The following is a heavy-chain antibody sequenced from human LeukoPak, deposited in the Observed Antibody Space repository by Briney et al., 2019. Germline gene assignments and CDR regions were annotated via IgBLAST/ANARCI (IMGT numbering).Heavy chain of an antibody. CDR2: ISSSSSTI. CDR1: GFTFSSYS. D-gene: IGHD6-19*01. CDR3: ARGPQGSGWYSFYYYGMDV. J-gene: IGHJ6*02. Sequence: GGSLRLSCAASGFTFSSYSMNWVRQAPGKGLEWVSYISSSSSTIYYADSVKGRFTISRDNAKNSLYLQMNSLRDEDTAVYYCARGPQGSGWYSFYYYGMDVWGQGTTVTVSS. V-gene: IGHV3-48*02.